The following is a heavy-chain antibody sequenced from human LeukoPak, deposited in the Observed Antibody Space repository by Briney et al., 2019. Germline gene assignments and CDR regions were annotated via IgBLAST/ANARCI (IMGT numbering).Heavy chain of an antibody. CDR3: ARDQGYYYGMDV. J-gene: IGHJ6*02. V-gene: IGHV3-74*01. CDR1: GFTFSSYW. CDR2: INSDGSST. Sequence: PGGSLRLSCAASGFTFSSYWMHWVRHAPGKGLVWVSRINSDGSSTSYADSVKGRFTISRDNAKNTLYLQMNSLRAEDTAVYYCARDQGYYYGMDVWGQGTTVTVSS.